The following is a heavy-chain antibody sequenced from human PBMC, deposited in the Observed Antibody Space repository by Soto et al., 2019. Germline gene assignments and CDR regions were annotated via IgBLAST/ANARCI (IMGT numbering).Heavy chain of an antibody. V-gene: IGHV1-46*03. Sequence: ASVKVSCKASAYTFTSYYMHWVRQAPGQGLEWMGIINPSGGSTSYAQKFQGRVTMTRDTSTSTVYMELSSLRSEDTAVYYCATDSRAVVITWNSQAFDYWSQGTLLTASS. CDR1: AYTFTSYY. CDR2: INPSGGST. CDR3: ATDSRAVVITWNSQAFDY. D-gene: IGHD2-21*01. J-gene: IGHJ4*02.